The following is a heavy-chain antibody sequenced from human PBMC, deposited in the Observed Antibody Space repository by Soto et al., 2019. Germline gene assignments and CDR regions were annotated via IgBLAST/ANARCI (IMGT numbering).Heavy chain of an antibody. V-gene: IGHV1-69*13. D-gene: IGHD6-19*01. CDR1: GYTFTSYY. CDR2: IIPIFETA. J-gene: IGHJ4*02. CDR3: ATKGVSGWFFDY. Sequence: SVKVSCKASGYTFTSYYMHWVRQAPGQGLEWMGGIIPIFETANYAQKFQDRVTITADESTSTVYRELSSLRSADTAVYYCATKGVSGWFFDYWGQGTVVTVSS.